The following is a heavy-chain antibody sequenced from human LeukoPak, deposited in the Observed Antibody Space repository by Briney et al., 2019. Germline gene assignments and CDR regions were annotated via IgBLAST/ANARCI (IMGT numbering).Heavy chain of an antibody. CDR1: GFTFSGYA. V-gene: IGHV3-23*01. Sequence: PGGSLRLSCAASGFTFSGYAMSWVRQAPGKGLEWVSGISGDGGNTYYADSVKGRFTISRDNSKNTLYLQMNSLRAEDTALYHCARANYYDSSGYYSLDYYYGMDVWGQGTTVTVSS. J-gene: IGHJ6*02. D-gene: IGHD3-22*01. CDR2: ISGDGGNT. CDR3: ARANYYDSSGYYSLDYYYGMDV.